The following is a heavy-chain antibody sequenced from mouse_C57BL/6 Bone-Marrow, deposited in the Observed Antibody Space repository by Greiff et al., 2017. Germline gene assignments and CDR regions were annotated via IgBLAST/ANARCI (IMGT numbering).Heavy chain of an antibody. CDR2: IDPENGDT. CDR3: TTCGYYSYYAMDY. J-gene: IGHJ4*01. V-gene: IGHV14-4*01. CDR1: GFNIKDDY. Sequence: EVQRVESGAELVRPGASVKLSCTASGFNIKDDYMHWVKQRPEQGLEWIGWIDPENGDTEYASKFQGKATITADTSSNTAYLQLSSLTSEDTAVYYCTTCGYYSYYAMDYWGQGTSVTVSS. D-gene: IGHD2-3*01.